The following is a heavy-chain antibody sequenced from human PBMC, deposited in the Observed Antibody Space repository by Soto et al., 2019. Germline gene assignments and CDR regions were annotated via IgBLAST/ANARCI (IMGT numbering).Heavy chain of an antibody. CDR3: TRDIDFAY. D-gene: IGHD3-10*01. CDR1: GDSVSSNSAG. Sequence: PSQTLSLPCAISGDSVSSNSAGWNWIRQSPSRGLEWLGRTYYRSEWFTEYAVSVKSRITIIPDTSRNQISLQLNSVTPEDTAIYYCTRDIDFAYWGRGTQVTVSS. V-gene: IGHV6-1*01. J-gene: IGHJ4*01. CDR2: TYYRSEWFT.